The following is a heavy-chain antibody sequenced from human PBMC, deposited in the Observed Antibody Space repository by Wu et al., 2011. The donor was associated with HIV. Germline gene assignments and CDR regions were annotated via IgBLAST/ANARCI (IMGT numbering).Heavy chain of an antibody. J-gene: IGHJ2*01. D-gene: IGHD5-12*01. CDR1: GYTFSDYF. CDR2: INPTNGDT. CDR3: ARGVRRYSGSWY. V-gene: IGHV1-2*02. Sequence: QVQLVHSGAEVKKPGASVKVSCQTSGYTFSDYFLHWVRQAPGQGLEWMAWINPTNGDTNFAQTFQGRVTVTRDTSISTVYMELSSLKSDDTAVYFXARGVRRYSGSWY.